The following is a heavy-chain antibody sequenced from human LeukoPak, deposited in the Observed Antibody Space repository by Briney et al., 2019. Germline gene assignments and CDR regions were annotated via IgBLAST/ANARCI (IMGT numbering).Heavy chain of an antibody. J-gene: IGHJ5*02. V-gene: IGHV4-31*03. CDR1: GGSISSSGYY. Sequence: PSQTPSLTCTVSGGSISSSGYYWSWIRQYPGRGLEWIGYIYYSGNTYYNPSLKSRVTISVDTSKNQFSLKLSSVIAADTAVYYCATFSPAIDSGWFDPWGQGTLVTVSS. CDR2: IYYSGNT. D-gene: IGHD2-15*01. CDR3: ATFSPAIDSGWFDP.